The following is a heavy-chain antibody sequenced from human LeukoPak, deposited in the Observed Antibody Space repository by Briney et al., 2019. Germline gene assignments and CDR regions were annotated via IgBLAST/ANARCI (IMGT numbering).Heavy chain of an antibody. CDR3: AREERWLQFDY. J-gene: IGHJ4*02. CDR2: IYISGST. V-gene: IGHV4-4*07. CDR1: GGSISTYY. Sequence: SSETLSLTCTVSGGSISTYYWSWIRQPAGKGLEWIGRIYISGSTNYNPSLKSRVTMSVDTSKNQFSLKLSSVTAADTAVYYCAREERWLQFDYWGQGTLVTVSS. D-gene: IGHD5-24*01.